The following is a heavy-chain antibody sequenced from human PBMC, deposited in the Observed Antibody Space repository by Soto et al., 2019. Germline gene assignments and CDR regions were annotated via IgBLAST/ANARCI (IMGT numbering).Heavy chain of an antibody. V-gene: IGHV3-23*01. D-gene: IGHD1-26*01. CDR1: GFTFSFCA. CDR2: TRGSGGDT. CDR3: VKGHSHSYYYFDY. Sequence: EVQLLEPGGGLVQPGGSLRLSCAASGFTFSFCAMNWVRQAPGKGLEWVSSTRGSGGDTYYADSVRGRFTISRDNSKNTLYLQMNSLRVEDTAVYYCVKGHSHSYYYFDYWGQGTLVTVSS. J-gene: IGHJ4*02.